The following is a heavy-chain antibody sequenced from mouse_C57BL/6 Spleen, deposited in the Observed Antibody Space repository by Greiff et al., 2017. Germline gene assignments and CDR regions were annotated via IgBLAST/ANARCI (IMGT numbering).Heavy chain of an antibody. CDR2: IDPSDSYT. CDR1: GYTFTSYW. CDR3: ARLITTVVGAMDY. V-gene: IGHV1-69*01. Sequence: QVQLQQPGAELVMPGASVKLSCKASGYTFTSYWMHWVKQRPGQGLEWIGEIDPSDSYTNYNQKFKGKSTLTVDKSSSTAYMQLSSLTAEDSAVYYCARLITTVVGAMDYGGQGTSVTVSS. D-gene: IGHD1-1*01. J-gene: IGHJ4*01.